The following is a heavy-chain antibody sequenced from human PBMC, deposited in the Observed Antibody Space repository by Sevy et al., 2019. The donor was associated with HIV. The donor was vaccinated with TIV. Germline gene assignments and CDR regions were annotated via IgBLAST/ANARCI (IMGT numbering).Heavy chain of an antibody. Sequence: GESLKISCAASGFTFSSYAMSWVRQAPGKGLEWVSAISGSGGSTYYADSVKGRFTISRDNSKNTLYLQMNSLRAEDTAVYYCAKDYVLMVYAIRDTVTTAFDYWGQGTLVTVSS. J-gene: IGHJ4*02. CDR3: AKDYVLMVYAIRDTVTTAFDY. CDR2: ISGSGGST. V-gene: IGHV3-23*01. CDR1: GFTFSSYA. D-gene: IGHD2-8*01.